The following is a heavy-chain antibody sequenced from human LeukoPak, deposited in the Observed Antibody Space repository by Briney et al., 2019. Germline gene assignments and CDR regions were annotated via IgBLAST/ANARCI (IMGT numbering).Heavy chain of an antibody. CDR3: ANGAENYYYYYMDV. V-gene: IGHV3-48*01. CDR2: ISSSSSTI. J-gene: IGHJ6*03. Sequence: PGGSLRLSCAASGSTFSSYSMNWVRQAPGKGLEWVSYISSSSSTIYYADSVKGRFTISRDNSKNTLYLQMNSLRAEDTAVYYCANGAENYYYYYMDVWGKGTTVTVSS. CDR1: GSTFSSYS. D-gene: IGHD1-14*01.